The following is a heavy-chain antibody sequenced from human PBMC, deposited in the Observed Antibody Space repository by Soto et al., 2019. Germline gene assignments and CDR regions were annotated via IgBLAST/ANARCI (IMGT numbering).Heavy chain of an antibody. Sequence: LRLSFAASGFTFTRYSMNWVRQAPGKGLEWVSSISSTTNYIYYADSMKGRFTVSRDNAKNSVYLDMNSLSAEDTAVYYCARESEDLTSNFDYWGQGTLVTVSS. J-gene: IGHJ4*02. CDR2: ISSTTNYI. V-gene: IGHV3-21*01. CDR1: GFTFTRYS. CDR3: ARESEDLTSNFDY.